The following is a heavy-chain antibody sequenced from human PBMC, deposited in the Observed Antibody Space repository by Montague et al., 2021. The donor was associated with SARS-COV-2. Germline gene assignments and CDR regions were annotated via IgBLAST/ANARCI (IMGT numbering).Heavy chain of an antibody. CDR3: ARELKGYFDY. D-gene: IGHD3-10*01. J-gene: IGHJ4*02. Sequence: SLRLSCAASGFTVSSNYMSWVRQAPGKGLEWVSVIYSGGSTYYADSVKGRFTISRDNSKNTLYLQMNSLRAEDAAVYYCARELKGYFDYWGQGTLVTVSS. CDR1: GFTVSSNY. CDR2: IYSGGST. V-gene: IGHV3-66*02.